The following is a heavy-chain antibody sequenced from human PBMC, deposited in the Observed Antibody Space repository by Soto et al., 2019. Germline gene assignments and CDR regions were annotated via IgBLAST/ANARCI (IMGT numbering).Heavy chain of an antibody. V-gene: IGHV1-18*01. Sequence: QVQLVQSGAEVREPGASVKVSCKTSGYTFSRYGITWVRQAPGQGLEWMGWINGNTGNTIYAMKLEDRLTISTDTSTSTAYMELRSLKSDDTAAYYCARERKWEPLPYWGQGTLVTVSS. CDR3: ARERKWEPLPY. CDR1: GYTFSRYG. D-gene: IGHD1-26*01. CDR2: INGNTGNT. J-gene: IGHJ4*02.